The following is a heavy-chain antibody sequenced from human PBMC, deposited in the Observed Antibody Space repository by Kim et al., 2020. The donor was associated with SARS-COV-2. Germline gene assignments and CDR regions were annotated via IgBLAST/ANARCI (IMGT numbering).Heavy chain of an antibody. J-gene: IGHJ6*02. D-gene: IGHD2-21*01. CDR2: IMWNSDGI. CDR3: TKDVLDGGADV. V-gene: IGHV3-9*01. Sequence: GGSLRLSCIASGFTFNDHAMHWVRQAPGKGLEWVSGIMWNSDGIGYADSVKGRFTTSIDNAKNSLYLQMNSLRAEDTALYYCTKDVLDGGADVWGQGTAVIVSS. CDR1: GFTFNDHA.